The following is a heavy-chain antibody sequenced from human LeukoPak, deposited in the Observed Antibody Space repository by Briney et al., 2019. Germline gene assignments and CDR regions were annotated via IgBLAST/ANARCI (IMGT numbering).Heavy chain of an antibody. D-gene: IGHD3-10*01. CDR1: GYTFTSYG. V-gene: IGHV1-18*04. Sequence: ASVKASGKASGYTFTSYGISWVRQAPGHELEGMGWISAYNGNTNYAQKVQGRVTMTTDTSTSTAYMELWSLRSDDTAVYYCARGELWFGELVQDYWGQGTLVTVSS. J-gene: IGHJ4*02. CDR3: ARGELWFGELVQDY. CDR2: ISAYNGNT.